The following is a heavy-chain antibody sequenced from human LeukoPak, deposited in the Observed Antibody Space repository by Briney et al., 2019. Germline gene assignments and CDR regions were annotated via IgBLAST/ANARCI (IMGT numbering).Heavy chain of an antibody. CDR3: AKASGSYLSSEAFDY. D-gene: IGHD1-26*01. CDR2: ISWNSGSI. V-gene: IGHV3-9*03. Sequence: GRSLRLSCAASGFTFVDYAMHWVRQAPGKGLEWVSGISWNSGSIGYADSVKGRFTISRDNAKNSLYLQMNSLRAEDMALYYCAKASGSYLSSEAFDYWGQGTLVTVSS. CDR1: GFTFVDYA. J-gene: IGHJ4*02.